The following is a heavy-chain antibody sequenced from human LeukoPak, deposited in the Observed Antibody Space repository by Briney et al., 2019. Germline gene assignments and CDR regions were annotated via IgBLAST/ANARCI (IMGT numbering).Heavy chain of an antibody. CDR3: AKQSYARSLGE. V-gene: IGHV3-23*01. CDR1: GFPFSDFS. Sequence: AGGSLRLSCATSGFPFSDFSMTWVRQAPGKGLEWISTINSGGTTTYYAESVKGRFTISRDNFKNALYLQMSSLRVEDTAIYYCAKQSYARSLGEGGPGTLVTVSS. J-gene: IGHJ4*02. CDR2: INSGGTTT. D-gene: IGHD3-10*02.